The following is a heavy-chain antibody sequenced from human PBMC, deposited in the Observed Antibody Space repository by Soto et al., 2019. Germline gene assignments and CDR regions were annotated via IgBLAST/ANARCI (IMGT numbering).Heavy chain of an antibody. V-gene: IGHV3-33*01. CDR2: INFDGGYK. CDR1: GFTFSSYG. D-gene: IGHD2-21*02. CDR3: ARGGLDGTYCGGACYTLDY. J-gene: IGHJ4*02. Sequence: QVQLVESGGGVVQPGRSLRLSCAASGFTFSSYGMHWVRQAPGKGLEWVAIINFDGGYKYYADSVKGRFTISRDNSRNTLYLQMDSLSAEDTAVYYCARGGLDGTYCGGACYTLDYWGQGNLVTVSS.